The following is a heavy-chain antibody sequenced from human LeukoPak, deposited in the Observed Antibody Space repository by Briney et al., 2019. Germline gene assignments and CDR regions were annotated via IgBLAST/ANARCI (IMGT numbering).Heavy chain of an antibody. CDR2: VHFDGSST. V-gene: IGHV3-74*03. D-gene: IGHD6-19*01. CDR3: ARGPRGWYATDF. CDR1: GFTISNYL. Sequence: PGGSLRLSCTGSGFTISNYLMHWVRQAPGKGLVWVSRVHFDGSSTTYADSVKGRFTISRDNAKNMVYLQMNSLRAEDTAVYYCARGPRGWYATDFWGQGTLVTVSS. J-gene: IGHJ4*02.